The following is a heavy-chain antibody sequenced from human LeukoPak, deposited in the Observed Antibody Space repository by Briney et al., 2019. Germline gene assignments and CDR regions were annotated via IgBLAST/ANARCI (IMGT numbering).Heavy chain of an antibody. CDR2: VSHSGSA. CDR1: GGSFSDYF. Sequence: KSSETLSLTCAVYGGSFSDYFWNWVRQSPGKGLEWIGEVSHSGSANYNPSLGGRVTISMDTSKNQISLRLTSVTAADTAVYYCARQGGPYTKYPFSYHYIDVWGKGTTVTVSS. V-gene: IGHV4-34*01. CDR3: ARQGGPYTKYPFSYHYIDV. J-gene: IGHJ6*03. D-gene: IGHD2-2*02.